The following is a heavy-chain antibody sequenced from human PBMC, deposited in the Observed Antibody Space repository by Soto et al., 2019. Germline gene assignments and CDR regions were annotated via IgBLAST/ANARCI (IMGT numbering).Heavy chain of an antibody. CDR3: ARSADGAYCGGDCYWYFDY. Sequence: SVKVSCKASGGTFSSYAISWVRQAPGQGLEWMGGIIPIFGTANYAQKFQGRVTITADESTSTAYMELSSLRSEDTAVYYCARSADGAYCGGDCYWYFDYWGQGTLVTVSS. CDR1: GGTFSSYA. CDR2: IIPIFGTA. J-gene: IGHJ4*02. D-gene: IGHD2-21*02. V-gene: IGHV1-69*13.